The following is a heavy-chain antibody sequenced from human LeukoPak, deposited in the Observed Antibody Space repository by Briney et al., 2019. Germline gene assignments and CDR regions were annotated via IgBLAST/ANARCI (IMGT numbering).Heavy chain of an antibody. CDR1: GFAFSSYG. D-gene: IGHD2-2*01. J-gene: IGHJ3*02. Sequence: GGSLRLSCAASGFAFSSYGMNWVRQAPGKGLEWVSYISTSSNRIDYADSVKGRFTMSRDNAKNLLYLQMNSLRDEDTAMYYCARHSEGPVNDAFDIWGQGTKVTVSS. V-gene: IGHV3-48*02. CDR3: ARHSEGPVNDAFDI. CDR2: ISTSSNRI.